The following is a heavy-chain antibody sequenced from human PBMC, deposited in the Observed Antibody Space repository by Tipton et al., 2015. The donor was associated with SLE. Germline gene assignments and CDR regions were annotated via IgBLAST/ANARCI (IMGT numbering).Heavy chain of an antibody. Sequence: TLSLTCAVYGGSFSGYYWSWIRQPPGKGLEWIGGINHSGSTNYNPSLKSRVTISVDTSKNQFSLKLSSVTAADTAVYYCARLFVGSKLGYFDYWGQGTLVTVSS. J-gene: IGHJ4*02. CDR2: INHSGST. CDR1: GGSFSGYY. V-gene: IGHV4-34*01. D-gene: IGHD3-10*02. CDR3: ARLFVGSKLGYFDY.